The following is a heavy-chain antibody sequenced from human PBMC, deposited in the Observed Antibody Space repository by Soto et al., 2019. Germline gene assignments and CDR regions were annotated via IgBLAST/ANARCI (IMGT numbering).Heavy chain of an antibody. J-gene: IGHJ1*01. CDR3: ARRDDSPTAEYFQH. Sequence: GESLKISCKGSGYSFTTYWIGWVRQMPGKGLEWMGIIYPGDSDTRYSPSFQGQVTISADKSTSTAYLQWSSLKASDTAMYYCARRDDSPTAEYFQHWGQGTLVNGS. CDR1: GYSFTTYW. CDR2: IYPGDSDT. V-gene: IGHV5-51*01. D-gene: IGHD2-21*01.